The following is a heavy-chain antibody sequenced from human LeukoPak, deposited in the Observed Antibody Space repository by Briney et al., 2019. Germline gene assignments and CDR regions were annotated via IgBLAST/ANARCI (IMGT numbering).Heavy chain of an antibody. J-gene: IGHJ6*02. V-gene: IGHV4-39*02. CDR3: ARPSEEYSYYYGMDV. Sequence: SETLPLTCTVSGGSIGSTHYSWGWIRQPPGKGLEWIGSIHYSGSTYYNPSLKSRVTISVDTSKNHFSLRLSSVTAADTAVYYCARPSEEYSYYYGMDVWGQGTTVTVSS. CDR2: IHYSGST. CDR1: GGSIGSTHYS.